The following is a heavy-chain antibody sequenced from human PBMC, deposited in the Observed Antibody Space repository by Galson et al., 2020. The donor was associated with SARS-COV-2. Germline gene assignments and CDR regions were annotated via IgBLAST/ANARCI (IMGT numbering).Heavy chain of an antibody. V-gene: IGHV3-30-3*01. CDR3: ARDGGGWFDP. CDR1: GFTFSSYA. CDR2: ISYDGSNK. D-gene: IGHD3-3*01. Sequence: GESLKISCAASGFTFSSYAMHWVRQAPGKGLEWVAVISYDGSNKYYADSVKGRFTISRDNSKNTLYLQMNSLRAEDMAVYYCARDGGGWFDPWGQGTLVTVSS. J-gene: IGHJ5*02.